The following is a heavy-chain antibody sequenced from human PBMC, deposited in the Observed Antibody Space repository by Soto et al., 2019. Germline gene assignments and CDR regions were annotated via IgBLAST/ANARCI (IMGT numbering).Heavy chain of an antibody. CDR2: VNPDNGGT. J-gene: IGHJ6*02. D-gene: IGHD3-3*01. CDR3: ARDPRPPSGWLGFWEYGMDV. CDR1: GYTFTGNY. V-gene: IGHV1-2*02. Sequence: QVHLVQSGAEVKKPGASVKVSCKASGYTFTGNYIHWVRQAPGQGLEWMGWVNPDNGGTTSAQKFQGRITMTRDTSVTTDYMELTRLTSDDTAVYYCARDPRPPSGWLGFWEYGMDVWGQGTTVTVSS.